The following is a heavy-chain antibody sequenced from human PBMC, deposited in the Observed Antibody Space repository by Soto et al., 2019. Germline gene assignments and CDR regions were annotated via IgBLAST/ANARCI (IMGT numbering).Heavy chain of an antibody. D-gene: IGHD1-26*01. CDR1: GYTFPSYG. J-gene: IGHJ4*02. CDR3: PRDLGGSYYAPVDY. CDR2: ISAYNGNT. V-gene: IGHV1-18*01. Sequence: QVQLVQSGAEVKKPGASVKVSCKASGYTFPSYGISWVRQAPGQGLEWMGWISAYNGNTKYAQKLQGRVTMTTDTSASTAYMELRSLRSDDTAVYSCPRDLGGSYYAPVDYWGQGTLVTVSS.